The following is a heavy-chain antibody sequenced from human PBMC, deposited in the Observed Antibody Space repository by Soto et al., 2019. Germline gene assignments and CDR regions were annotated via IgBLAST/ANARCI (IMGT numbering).Heavy chain of an antibody. CDR2: IKQDGSEK. D-gene: IGHD2-8*01. J-gene: IGHJ4*02. Sequence: GGSLRLSCAASGFTFSSYWMSWVRQAPGKGLEWVANIKQDGSEKYYVDSVKGRFTISRDNAKNSLYLQMNSLRAEDTAVYYCASTNGFGAGLLSYYFDYWGQGTLVTVSS. CDR1: GFTFSSYW. CDR3: ASTNGFGAGLLSYYFDY. V-gene: IGHV3-7*01.